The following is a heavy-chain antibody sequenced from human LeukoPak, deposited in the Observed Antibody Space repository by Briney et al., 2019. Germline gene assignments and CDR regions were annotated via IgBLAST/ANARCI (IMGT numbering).Heavy chain of an antibody. CDR1: GYTFSNYG. J-gene: IGHJ4*02. D-gene: IGHD6-19*01. CDR2: TSYNGNT. V-gene: IGHV1-18*04. CDR3: ARHSGSGWQALGY. Sequence: ASVKVSCKASGYTFSNYGISWVRQAPGLGLEWMGWTSYNGNTNYAQKFQGRVTMTTDTSTTTAYMELRSLESDDTAVYYCARHSGSGWQALGYWGQGTLVTVSS.